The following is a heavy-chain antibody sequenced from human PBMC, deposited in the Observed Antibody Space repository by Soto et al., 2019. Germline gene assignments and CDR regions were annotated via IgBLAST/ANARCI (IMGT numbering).Heavy chain of an antibody. CDR1: GFAFSTFA. Sequence: PGWSLRRSFSAAGFAFSTFAMHDFRQAPDKGLHHVSAASNHGGSTYYADSVKGRFTMSRDNSKSTLFLEMNSLSPEDTGVYYCVKSFVSSIRGFYYHYGWDVWGQGTTVTVSS. V-gene: IGHV3-64D*06. J-gene: IGHJ6*02. D-gene: IGHD3-16*01. CDR2: ASNHGGST. CDR3: VKSFVSSIRGFYYHYGWDV.